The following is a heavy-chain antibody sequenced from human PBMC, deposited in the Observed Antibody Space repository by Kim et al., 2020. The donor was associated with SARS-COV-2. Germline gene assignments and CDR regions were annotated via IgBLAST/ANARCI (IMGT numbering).Heavy chain of an antibody. Sequence: ASVKVSCKVSGYTLTELSMHWVRQAPGKGLEWMGGFDPEDGETIYAQKFQGRVTMTEDTSTDTAYMELSSLRSEDTAVYYCAIGGDIAVAAPFDYWGQGTLVTVSS. V-gene: IGHV1-24*01. CDR1: GYTLTELS. CDR3: AIGGDIAVAAPFDY. CDR2: FDPEDGET. J-gene: IGHJ4*02. D-gene: IGHD6-19*01.